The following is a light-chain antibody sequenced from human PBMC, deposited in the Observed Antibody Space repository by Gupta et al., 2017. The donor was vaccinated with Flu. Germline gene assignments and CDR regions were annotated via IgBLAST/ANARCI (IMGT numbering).Light chain of an antibody. J-gene: IGKJ2*01. V-gene: IGKV3-11*01. Sequence: GERATLSCRASQSVRNYLAWFQQKPGQAPRLLIYDASNRATGIPARFSGSGSGTDFTLTISSLEPEDFAVYYCQQRSHWPPYTFGQGTELEI. CDR1: QSVRNY. CDR3: QQRSHWPPYT. CDR2: DAS.